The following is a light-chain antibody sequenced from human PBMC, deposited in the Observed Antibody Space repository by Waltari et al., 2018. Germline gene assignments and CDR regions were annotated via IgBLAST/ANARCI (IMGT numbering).Light chain of an antibody. CDR3: QQLLSYPLT. CDR1: QDISSY. Sequence: DIQLTQSPSFLSTSLGDRVTITCRANQDISSYLAWYQQKPGKAPKLLISAASTLQSAVPSRFSGSRSETEFTLTISSLQSEDIATYYCQQLLSYPLTFGGGTKVEIK. V-gene: IGKV1-9*01. CDR2: AAS. J-gene: IGKJ4*01.